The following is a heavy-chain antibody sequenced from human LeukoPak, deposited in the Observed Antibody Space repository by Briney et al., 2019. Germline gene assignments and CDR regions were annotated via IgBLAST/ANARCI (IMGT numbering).Heavy chain of an antibody. CDR1: GGSISSSSYY. Sequence: SETLSLTCTVSGGSISSSSYYWGWIRQPPGKGLEWIGSIYYSGSTYYNPSLKSRVTISVDTSKNQFSLKLSSVTAADTAVYYCARHTSSGGRLIDYWGQGTLVTVSS. J-gene: IGHJ4*02. D-gene: IGHD6-19*01. CDR2: IYYSGST. V-gene: IGHV4-39*01. CDR3: ARHTSSGGRLIDY.